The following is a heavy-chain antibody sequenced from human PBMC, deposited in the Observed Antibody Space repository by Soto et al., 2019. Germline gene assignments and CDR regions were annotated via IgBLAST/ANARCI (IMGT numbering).Heavy chain of an antibody. CDR3: ARHHVYVAPDV. V-gene: IGHV3-48*01. J-gene: IGHJ6*02. Sequence: SLRLSCAASGFTFSSHSMNWVRQAPGKGLEWVSYISSSSSTIYYADSVKGRFTVSRDNAKNSLYLQMKSLRADDTAVYYCARHHVYVAPDVWGQGTTVTVSS. CDR1: GFTFSSHS. D-gene: IGHD3-10*02. CDR2: ISSSSSTI.